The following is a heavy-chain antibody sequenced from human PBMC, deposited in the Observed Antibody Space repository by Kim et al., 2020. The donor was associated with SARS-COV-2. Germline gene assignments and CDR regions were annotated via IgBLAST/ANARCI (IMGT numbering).Heavy chain of an antibody. Sequence: SETLSLTCTVSGGSISSSSYYWGWIRQPPGKGLEWIGSIYYSGSTYYNPSLKSRVTISVDTSKNQFSLKLSSVTAADTAVYYCARTTDYYYDSSGYFNWG. CDR1: GGSISSSSYY. V-gene: IGHV4-39*07. CDR3: ARTTDYYYDSSGYFN. J-gene: IGHJ1*01. CDR2: IYYSGST. D-gene: IGHD3-22*01.